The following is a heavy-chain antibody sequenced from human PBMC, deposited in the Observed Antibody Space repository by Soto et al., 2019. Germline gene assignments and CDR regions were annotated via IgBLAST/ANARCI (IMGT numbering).Heavy chain of an antibody. J-gene: IGHJ6*02. V-gene: IGHV3-23*01. CDR2: ISTSGGST. CDR1: GFTFGSYA. D-gene: IGHD2-2*01. CDR3: AKGGCSSTSCYYYYGMDV. Sequence: GGSLRLSCAASGFTFGSYAMTWVRQAPGKGLEWVSAISTSGGSTYYADSVKGRFTISRDNSKNTLYLQMNSLRAEDTAVYYCAKGGCSSTSCYYYYGMDVWGQGTTVTVSS.